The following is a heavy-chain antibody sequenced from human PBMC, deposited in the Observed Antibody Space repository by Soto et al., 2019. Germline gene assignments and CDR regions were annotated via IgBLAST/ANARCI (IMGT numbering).Heavy chain of an antibody. V-gene: IGHV3-30*18. CDR1: VFTFSSYG. CDR2: ISYDGSNK. Sequence: HPGGSLRLSCAASVFTFSSYGMHWVRQAPGKGLEWVAVISYDGSNKYYADSVKGRFTISRDNSKNTLYLQMNSLRAEDTAVYYCAKDPDLNNWFDPWGQGTLVTVSS. J-gene: IGHJ5*02. CDR3: AKDPDLNNWFDP.